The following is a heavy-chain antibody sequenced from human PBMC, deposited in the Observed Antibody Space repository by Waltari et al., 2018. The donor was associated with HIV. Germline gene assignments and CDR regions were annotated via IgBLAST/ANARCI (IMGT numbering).Heavy chain of an antibody. D-gene: IGHD5-18*01. CDR3: AKDIGRLWGYFDY. CDR1: GFTFDDYA. V-gene: IGHV3-43D*04. J-gene: IGHJ4*02. Sequence: EVQLVESGGVVVQPGGSLRLSCAASGFTFDDYAMHWVRQAPGKGLEWVSLISWDGGSTYYADSVKGRFTISRDNSKNSLYLQMNSLRAEDTALYYCAKDIGRLWGYFDYWGQGTLVTVSS. CDR2: ISWDGGST.